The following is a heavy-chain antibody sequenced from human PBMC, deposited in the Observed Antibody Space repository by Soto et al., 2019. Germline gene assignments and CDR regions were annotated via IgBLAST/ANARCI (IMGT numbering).Heavy chain of an antibody. Sequence: GGSLRLSCAASGFTFSSYGMHWVRQAPGKGLEWVAVISYDGSNKYYADSVKGRFTISRDNSRNTLYLQMNSLRAEDTAVYYCAKDLPGRRDFDYWGQGTLVTVSS. CDR1: GFTFSSYG. CDR3: AKDLPGRRDFDY. V-gene: IGHV3-30*18. D-gene: IGHD3-10*01. J-gene: IGHJ4*02. CDR2: ISYDGSNK.